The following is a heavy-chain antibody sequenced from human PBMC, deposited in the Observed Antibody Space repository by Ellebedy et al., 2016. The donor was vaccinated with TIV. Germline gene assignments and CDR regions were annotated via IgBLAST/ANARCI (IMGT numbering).Heavy chain of an antibody. D-gene: IGHD3-10*01. CDR1: GFSLSTSGVG. CDR3: AHTITMVRGVITYHYYGMDV. V-gene: IGHV2-5*02. Sequence: SGPTLVKPTPTLTLTCTFSGFSLSTSGVGVGWTRQPPGKALEWLALIYWDDDKRYSPSLKSRLTITKDTSKNQVVLTMTNMDPVDTATYYCAHTITMVRGVITYHYYGMDVWGQGTTVTVSS. J-gene: IGHJ6*02. CDR2: IYWDDDK.